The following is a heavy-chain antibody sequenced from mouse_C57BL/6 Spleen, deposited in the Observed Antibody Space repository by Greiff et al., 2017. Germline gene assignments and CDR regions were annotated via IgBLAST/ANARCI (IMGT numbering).Heavy chain of an antibody. CDR2: INPSSGYT. J-gene: IGHJ3*01. CDR3: ARSDNPSWFAY. V-gene: IGHV1-7*01. Sequence: VQLQQSGAELAKPGASVKLSCKASGYTFTSYWMHWVKQRPGQGLDWIGYINPSSGYTKYNQKFKDKATLTADKSSSTAYMRLSSLTYEDSAVYCCARSDNPSWFAYWGQGTPVTVSA. D-gene: IGHD1-3*01. CDR1: GYTFTSYW.